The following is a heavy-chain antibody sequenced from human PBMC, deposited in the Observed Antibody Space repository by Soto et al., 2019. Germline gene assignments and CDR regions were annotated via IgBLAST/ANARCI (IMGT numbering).Heavy chain of an antibody. CDR1: GGSSRGSDL. J-gene: IGHJ5*02. Sequence: SETLSLTSAVAGGSSRGSDLWSWVRQPPGKGLEWIGEIYHSGSTNYNPSLKSRVTISVDTSKNQFSLKLSSVTAADTAVYYCARGVVKRSRGVIWTKGWFDPWGQGTLVTVSS. CDR3: ARGVVKRSRGVIWTKGWFDP. CDR2: IYHSGST. V-gene: IGHV4-4*02. D-gene: IGHD3-10*01.